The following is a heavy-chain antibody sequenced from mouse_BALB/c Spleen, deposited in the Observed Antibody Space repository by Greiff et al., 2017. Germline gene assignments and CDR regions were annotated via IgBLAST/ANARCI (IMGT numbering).Heavy chain of an antibody. CDR2: INSNGGST. Sequence: EVQLVESGGGLVQPGGSLKLSCAASGFTFSSYGMSWVRQTPDKRLELVATINSNGGSTYYPDSVKGRFTISRDNAKNTLYLQMSSLKSEDTAMYYCARDQGDLYYDYDEGYYYAMDYWGQGTSVTVSS. CDR3: ARDQGDLYYDYDEGYYYAMDY. CDR1: GFTFSSYG. V-gene: IGHV5-6-3*01. J-gene: IGHJ4*01. D-gene: IGHD2-4*01.